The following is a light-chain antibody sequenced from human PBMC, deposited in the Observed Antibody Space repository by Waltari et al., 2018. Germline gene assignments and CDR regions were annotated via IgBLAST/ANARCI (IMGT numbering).Light chain of an antibody. CDR2: KDT. CDR1: SLAQHF. V-gene: IGLV3-25*03. Sequence: YELTQPPSVSGSPGQTARITCSGDSLAQHFASWYQQKPGQAPVMVIYKDTERPSGTPERFSGSSSGTTVTLTISGVQAEDEADYYCQSVDSRITYVVFGGGTKVTVL. CDR3: QSVDSRITYVV. J-gene: IGLJ2*01.